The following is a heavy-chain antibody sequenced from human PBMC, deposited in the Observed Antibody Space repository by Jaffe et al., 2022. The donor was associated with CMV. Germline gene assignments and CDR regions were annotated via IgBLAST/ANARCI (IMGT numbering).Heavy chain of an antibody. J-gene: IGHJ4*02. CDR1: GGSFSGYY. CDR2: INHSGST. V-gene: IGHV4-34*01. Sequence: QVQLQQWGAGLLKPSETLSLTCAVYGGSFSGYYWSWIRQPPGKGLEWIGEINHSGSTNYNPSLKSRVTISVDTSKNQFSLKLSSVTAADTAVYYCARGPLEVGFGELFTPFDYWGQGTLVTVSS. D-gene: IGHD3-10*01. CDR3: ARGPLEVGFGELFTPFDY.